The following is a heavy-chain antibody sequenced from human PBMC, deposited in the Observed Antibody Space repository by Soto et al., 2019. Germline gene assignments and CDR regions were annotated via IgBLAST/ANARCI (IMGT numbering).Heavy chain of an antibody. Sequence: GVSLRLSCAASGFTFSSYAMSWVRQAPGKGLEWVSAISGSGGSTYYADSVKGRFTISRDNSKNTLFLQMNSLRAEHTAIYYCAKKVNSGPGSQYFDYWGQGTLVTVSS. J-gene: IGHJ4*02. V-gene: IGHV3-23*01. CDR1: GFTFSSYA. CDR3: AKKVNSGPGSQYFDY. D-gene: IGHD3-10*01. CDR2: ISGSGGST.